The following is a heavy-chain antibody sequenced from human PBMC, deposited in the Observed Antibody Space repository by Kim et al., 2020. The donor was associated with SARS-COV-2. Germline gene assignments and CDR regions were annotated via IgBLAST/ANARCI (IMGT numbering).Heavy chain of an antibody. V-gene: IGHV1-46*01. CDR2: SP. J-gene: IGHJ5*02. CDR3: ARALRGVDP. Sequence: SPTYAQKFQGRVTMTSDTTTSTVYMELNRLRSEDTAVYYCARALRGVDPWGQGTLVTVSS.